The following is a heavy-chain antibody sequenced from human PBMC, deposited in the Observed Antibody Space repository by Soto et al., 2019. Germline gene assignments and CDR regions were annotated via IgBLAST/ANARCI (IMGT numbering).Heavy chain of an antibody. D-gene: IGHD5-18*01. CDR1: GYTFYTYY. V-gene: IGHV1-46*02. Sequence: VQLVQSGAEVKKPGASVTISCKASGYTFYTYYIHWVRQAPGQGLEWMGLINPSGGTTDYAQKFKGRVTVTRDTSASTVFMYLSGLRSADTAVYYCARGDVDTTMLFDYWGQGTLVTVSS. CDR3: ARGDVDTTMLFDY. CDR2: INPSGGTT. J-gene: IGHJ4*02.